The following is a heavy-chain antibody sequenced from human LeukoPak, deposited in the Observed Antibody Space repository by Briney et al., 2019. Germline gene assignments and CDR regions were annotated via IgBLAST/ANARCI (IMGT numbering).Heavy chain of an antibody. Sequence: GGSLRLSCAASGFTFSSYAMHWVRQAPGKGLEWVAVISYDGSYKYYADSVKGRFTISRDNSKNTLYLQMNSLRAEDTAVYYCARGYSYGAFDIWGQGTMVTVSS. CDR2: ISYDGSYK. D-gene: IGHD5-18*01. V-gene: IGHV3-30*04. CDR1: GFTFSSYA. CDR3: ARGYSYGAFDI. J-gene: IGHJ3*02.